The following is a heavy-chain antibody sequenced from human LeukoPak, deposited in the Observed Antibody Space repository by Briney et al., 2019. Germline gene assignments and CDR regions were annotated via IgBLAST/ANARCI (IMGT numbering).Heavy chain of an antibody. V-gene: IGHV1-69*05. J-gene: IGHJ4*02. CDR1: GGTFSSYA. Sequence: SVKVSCKASGGTFSSYAISWVRQAPGQGLEWIGGIIPIFGTANYAQKFQGRVTITTDESTSTAYMELSSLRSEDTAVYYCASGSYVWGSYRYTGPFDYWGQGTLVTVSS. CDR3: ASGSYVWGSYRYTGPFDY. D-gene: IGHD3-16*02. CDR2: IIPIFGTA.